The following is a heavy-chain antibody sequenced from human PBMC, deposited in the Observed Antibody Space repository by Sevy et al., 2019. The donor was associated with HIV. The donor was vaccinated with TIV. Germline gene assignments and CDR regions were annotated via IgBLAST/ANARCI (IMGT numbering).Heavy chain of an antibody. Sequence: EGSLRLSCAASGFTFGDYAMTWVRQAPGKELEWVSSIVGNTENIQQADSVKGRFTISRDNSQNTLYLQMNSLRGDDTAVYYCAKRGEIQDSGWPLENWGQGTLVTVSS. V-gene: IGHV3-23*01. CDR3: AKRGEIQDSGWPLEN. J-gene: IGHJ4*02. CDR2: IVGNTENI. CDR1: GFTFGDYA. D-gene: IGHD6-19*01.